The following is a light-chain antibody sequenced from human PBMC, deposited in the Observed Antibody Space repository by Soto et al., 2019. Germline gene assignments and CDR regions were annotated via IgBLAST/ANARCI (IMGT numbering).Light chain of an antibody. J-gene: IGKJ4*01. CDR1: QSVSSY. V-gene: IGKV3-11*01. Sequence: EIVLTQSPATLSLSPGERATLSCSASQSVSSYLAWYQQKPGQAPRLLIYDASNRATVIPARSSGSGSGTDVTLTISSLEPEDFAVYYCQQRSNWPSLTCGGGTKVEIK. CDR2: DAS. CDR3: QQRSNWPSLT.